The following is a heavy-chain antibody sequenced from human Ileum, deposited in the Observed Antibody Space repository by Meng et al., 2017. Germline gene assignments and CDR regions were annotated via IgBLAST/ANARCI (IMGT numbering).Heavy chain of an antibody. CDR1: GYSITNHDW. D-gene: IGHD3-10*01. CDR2: IPHRGGS. CDR3: LRGSGGSV. J-gene: IGHJ1*01. V-gene: IGHV4-4*02. Sequence: QVHLRESSPARVRPSETLALTCAAYGYSITNHDWWSWVRQPPGKGLEGMGEIPHRGGSAYNPSLKSRVSMSIDKSKIQFSLKLTSVTAADTAVYHCLRGSGGSVWCQGTLVTVSS.